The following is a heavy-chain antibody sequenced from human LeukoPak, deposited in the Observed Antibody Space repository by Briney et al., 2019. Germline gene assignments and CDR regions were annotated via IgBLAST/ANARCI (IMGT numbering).Heavy chain of an antibody. D-gene: IGHD5-12*01. CDR1: GGSLSSYY. Sequence: PSETLSLTCTVSGGSLSSYYWSWIRQPPGKGLEWIGYIYSTGSANYNPSLKSRVTLPVDTAKNQFSLKLNPVTAADTAVYYCARMGGYSGYATHWGQEPWSPSPQ. J-gene: IGHJ4*01. CDR3: ARMGGYSGYATH. CDR2: IYSTGSA. V-gene: IGHV4-59*08.